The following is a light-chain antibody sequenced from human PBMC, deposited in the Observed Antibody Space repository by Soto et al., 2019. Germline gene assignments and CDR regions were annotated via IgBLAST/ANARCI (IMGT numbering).Light chain of an antibody. J-gene: IGKJ4*01. CDR3: LQDDSYPLT. CDR2: AAS. V-gene: IGKV1-6*01. CDR1: QDIRKD. Sequence: IQMTQSPSSLSASVGDRVTITCRASQDIRKDLSWYQQKPGKAPKLLIYAASSSQSGVPSRFSGSGSGTDFTLTISSLQPEDFATYYCLQDDSYPLTFGGGSKVEIK.